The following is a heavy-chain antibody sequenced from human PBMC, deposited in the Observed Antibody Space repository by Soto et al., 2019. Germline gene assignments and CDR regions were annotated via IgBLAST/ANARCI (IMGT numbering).Heavy chain of an antibody. CDR1: GFTLSDYY. D-gene: IGHD6-25*01. CDR2: TRNKANSYTT. J-gene: IGHJ4*02. CDR3: TLGLAARILDGPRRD. V-gene: IGHV3-72*01. Sequence: EVQLVESGGGLVQPGGSLRLSCAASGFTLSDYYMDWVRQAPGKGLEWVGRTRNKANSYTTQYAASVKGRFTISRDDSKNSLFLQMNSLTPDDTAVYYCTLGLAARILDGPRRDWGQGTLVTVPS.